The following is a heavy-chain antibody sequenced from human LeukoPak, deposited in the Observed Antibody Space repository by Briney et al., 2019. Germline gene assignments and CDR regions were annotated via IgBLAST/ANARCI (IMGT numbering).Heavy chain of an antibody. J-gene: IGHJ4*02. CDR1: GFTFSSYS. D-gene: IGHD4-23*01. CDR2: ISSSSSYI. CDR3: ARDLPEGYGGLDY. V-gene: IGHV3-21*05. Sequence: GGSLRLSCAASGFTFSSYSMNWVRQAPGKGLEWVSYISSSSSYIYYADSVKGRFTISRDNAKNSLYLQMNSLRAEDTAVYYCARDLPEGYGGLDYWGQGTLVTVSS.